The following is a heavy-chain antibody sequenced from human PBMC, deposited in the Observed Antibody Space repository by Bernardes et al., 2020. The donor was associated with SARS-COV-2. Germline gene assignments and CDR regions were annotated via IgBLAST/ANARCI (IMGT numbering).Heavy chain of an antibody. J-gene: IGHJ6*02. CDR3: ARDSLYTGGSYYSYGMDV. Sequence: GGSLRLSCAASGFTFSSYSMNWVRQAPGKGLEWVSYISSSSSTIYYADSVKGRFTISRDNAKNSLYLQMNSLRDEDTAVYYCARDSLYTGGSYYSYGMDVWGQGTTVTVSS. CDR2: ISSSSSTI. CDR1: GFTFSSYS. V-gene: IGHV3-48*02. D-gene: IGHD3-16*01.